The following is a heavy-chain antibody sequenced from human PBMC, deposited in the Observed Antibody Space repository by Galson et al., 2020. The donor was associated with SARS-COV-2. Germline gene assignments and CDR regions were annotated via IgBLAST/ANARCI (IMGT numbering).Heavy chain of an antibody. V-gene: IGHV6-1*01. CDR2: TYYRSKRYY. CDR1: GERVPSNTAA. Sequence: SETLSLTCAISGERVPSNTAAWHWVRQSPSRGLEWLGRTYYRSKRYYDYAPSVKRRLTIHPDTSKNQFSLQLNSVTPGDTAVYYGARDYKNSWRPIYHYNAIDVWGQGTTVIVSS. CDR3: ARDYKNSWRPIYHYNAIDV. J-gene: IGHJ6*02. D-gene: IGHD3-10*01.